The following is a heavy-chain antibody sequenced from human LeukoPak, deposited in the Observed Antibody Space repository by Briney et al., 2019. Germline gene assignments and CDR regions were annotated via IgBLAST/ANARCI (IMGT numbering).Heavy chain of an antibody. Sequence: GGSLRLSCAASGFTFSSYSMNWVRQAPGKGLEWVSSISSSSSYIYYADSVKGRFTISRDNAKNSLYLQMNSLRAEDTAVYYCARGLAVAGTGWFDPWGQGTLVTVSS. V-gene: IGHV3-21*01. D-gene: IGHD6-19*01. J-gene: IGHJ5*02. CDR1: GFTFSSYS. CDR2: ISSSSSYI. CDR3: ARGLAVAGTGWFDP.